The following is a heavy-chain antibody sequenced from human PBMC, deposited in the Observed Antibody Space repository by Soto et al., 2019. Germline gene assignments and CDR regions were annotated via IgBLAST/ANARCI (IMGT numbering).Heavy chain of an antibody. Sequence: GASVKVSCKASGYTFTSYYMHWVRQAPGQGLEWMGIINPSGGSTSCAQKFQGRVTMTRDTSTSTVYMELSSLRSEDTAVYYCARDYTIFGVVSYGMDVWGQGTTVTVSS. J-gene: IGHJ6*02. V-gene: IGHV1-46*01. CDR1: GYTFTSYY. CDR3: ARDYTIFGVVSYGMDV. D-gene: IGHD3-3*01. CDR2: INPSGGST.